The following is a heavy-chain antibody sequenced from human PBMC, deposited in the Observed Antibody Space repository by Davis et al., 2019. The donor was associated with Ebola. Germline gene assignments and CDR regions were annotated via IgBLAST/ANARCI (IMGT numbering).Heavy chain of an antibody. CDR2: ISGTRGST. CDR3: AKEELKVFDY. V-gene: IGHV3-23*01. J-gene: IGHJ4*02. Sequence: GESLKISCAASGFTFSSYGMSWVRQAPGKGLDWVSAISGTRGSTHYADSVKGRFTISRDNSKNTLILQMNSLRAEDTAIYYCAKEELKVFDYWGQGTLVTVSS. D-gene: IGHD3-10*01. CDR1: GFTFSSYG.